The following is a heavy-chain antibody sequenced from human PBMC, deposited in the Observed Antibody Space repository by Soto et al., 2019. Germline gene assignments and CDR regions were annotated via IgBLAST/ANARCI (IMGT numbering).Heavy chain of an antibody. D-gene: IGHD4-4*01. J-gene: IGHJ6*02. CDR3: ARDRGVTTTVLKTYYYYGMDV. CDR1: GFSLSTYS. CDR2: ISSRSNYI. Sequence: PGGSLRLSCAASGFSLSTYSMNWVRQAPGKGLEWVASISSRSNYIYYGDSVKGRFNISRDNAKNSLYLQMNSLRAEDTAVYYCARDRGVTTTVLKTYYYYGMDVWGQGTTVTVSS. V-gene: IGHV3-21*01.